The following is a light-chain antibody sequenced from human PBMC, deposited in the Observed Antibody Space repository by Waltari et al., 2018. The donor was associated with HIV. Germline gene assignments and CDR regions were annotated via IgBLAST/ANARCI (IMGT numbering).Light chain of an antibody. CDR2: EVT. J-gene: IGLJ2*01. CDR3: SSYAGSNNLV. CDR1: SSDVGGYNF. Sequence: QSALTQPPSAPGSPGQSVTISCTGPSSDVGGYNFVSWYQQHPGKAPKLMIFEVTKRPSGVPARFSGSKSGNTASLTVSGLQADDEADYYCSSYAGSNNLVFGGGTKLTVL. V-gene: IGLV2-8*01.